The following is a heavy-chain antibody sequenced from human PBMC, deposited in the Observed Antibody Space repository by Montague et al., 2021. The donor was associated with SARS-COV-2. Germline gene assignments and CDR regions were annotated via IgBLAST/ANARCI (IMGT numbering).Heavy chain of an antibody. CDR2: ISSDGSRR. D-gene: IGHD3-22*01. J-gene: IGHJ4*02. CDR1: GFTFSRYW. CDR3: ARDGEIVAVGYYFDS. Sequence: SLRLSCAASGFTFSRYWMCWVRQAPGKGLVWVSHISSDGSRRRYADSLXVRFTISRDNAKNTLYLQMNSLRAEDTAVYYCARDGEIVAVGYYFDSWGQGTMVTASS. V-gene: IGHV3-74*01.